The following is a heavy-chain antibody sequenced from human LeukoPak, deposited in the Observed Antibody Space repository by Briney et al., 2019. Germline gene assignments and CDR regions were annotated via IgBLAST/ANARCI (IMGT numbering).Heavy chain of an antibody. J-gene: IGHJ6*03. CDR3: ARGGYCTNGVCSRAIYYYYYMDV. Sequence: SETLSLTCAVYGGSFSDYYWSWIRQPPGKGLEWIGEINHSGSPNYNPSLKSRLTISLDTSKSQVSLKLSSVTAADTAVYYCARGGYCTNGVCSRAIYYYYYMDVWRKGTTVTVSS. V-gene: IGHV4-34*01. D-gene: IGHD2-8*01. CDR2: INHSGSP. CDR1: GGSFSDYY.